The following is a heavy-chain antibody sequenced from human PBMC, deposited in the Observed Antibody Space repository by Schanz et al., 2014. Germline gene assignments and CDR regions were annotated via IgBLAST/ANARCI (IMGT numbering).Heavy chain of an antibody. CDR2: ISNSGTYT. CDR3: AKVAPAATYLDS. V-gene: IGHV3-11*05. J-gene: IGHJ4*02. CDR1: GFTFSDYY. Sequence: VQLVESGGGLVKPGGSLRLSCAASGFTFSDYYMTWMRQAPGKGLEWISYISNSGTYTKYADSVKGRFVISRDNARSSLYLQMSSLRDGDTAVYYCAKVAPAATYLDSWGLGTLVTVSS. D-gene: IGHD2-2*01.